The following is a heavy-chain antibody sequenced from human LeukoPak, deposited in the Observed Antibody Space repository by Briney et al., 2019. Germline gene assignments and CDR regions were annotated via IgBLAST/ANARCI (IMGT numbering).Heavy chain of an antibody. CDR2: ISGSGGST. D-gene: IGHD2-2*01. Sequence: GGSLRLSCAASGFTFSNFAMSWVRQAPGKGLEWVSAISGSGGSTYYAGSVKGRFTISRDNSKNTLYLQMNSLRAEDTAVYYCAKLGCSRTSCYAADYSSYYGMDVWGQGTTVTVSS. V-gene: IGHV3-23*01. CDR1: GFTFSNFA. CDR3: AKLGCSRTSCYAADYSSYYGMDV. J-gene: IGHJ6*02.